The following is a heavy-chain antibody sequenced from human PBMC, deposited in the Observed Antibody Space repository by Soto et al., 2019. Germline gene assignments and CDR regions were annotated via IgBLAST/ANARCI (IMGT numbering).Heavy chain of an antibody. CDR3: ARDQRHYYDSSGYYKYYYYYGMDV. CDR1: GGSISSSNW. Sequence: SETLSLTCAVSGGSISSSNWWSWVRQPPGKGVEWIGEIYHSGSTNYNPTLKSRVTISVDKSKNQFSLKLSSVTAADTAVYYCARDQRHYYDSSGYYKYYYYYGMDVWGQGTTVTVSS. J-gene: IGHJ6*02. D-gene: IGHD3-22*01. V-gene: IGHV4-4*02. CDR2: IYHSGST.